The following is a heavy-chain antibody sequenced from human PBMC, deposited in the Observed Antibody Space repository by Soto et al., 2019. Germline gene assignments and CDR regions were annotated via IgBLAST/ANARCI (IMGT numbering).Heavy chain of an antibody. J-gene: IGHJ4*01. CDR3: EKDMGQWVETFDY. V-gene: IGHV3-21*04. D-gene: IGHD6-19*01. CDR2: ISSSTNYI. CDR1: GFTVSSYS. Sequence: GVSLRLSCAASGFTVSSYSMNWVRQSPGKGLEWVSSISSSTNYIYYADSVKGRFTISRDNAKNTVYLQMNGLRVEDTAVYYCEKDMGQWVETFDYWGHRKLVTGSS.